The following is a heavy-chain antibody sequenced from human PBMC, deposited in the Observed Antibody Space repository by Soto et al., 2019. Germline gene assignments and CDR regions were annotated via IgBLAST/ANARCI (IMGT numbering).Heavy chain of an antibody. D-gene: IGHD3-3*01. J-gene: IGHJ6*02. V-gene: IGHV3-30-3*01. CDR3: ARGRTIFRPYGMDV. CDR1: GFTFSSYA. CDR2: ISYDGSNK. Sequence: QVQLVESGGGVVQPGRSLRLSCAASGFTFSSYAMHWVRQAPGKGLEWVAVISYDGSNKYYADSVKGRFTISRDNSKNTLYLQMNSLGAEDTAVYYCARGRTIFRPYGMDVWGQGTTVTVSS.